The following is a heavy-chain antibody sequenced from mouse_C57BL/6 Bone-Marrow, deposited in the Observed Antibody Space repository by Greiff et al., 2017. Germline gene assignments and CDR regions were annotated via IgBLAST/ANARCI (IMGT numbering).Heavy chain of an antibody. J-gene: IGHJ2*01. Sequence: EVMLVESGGGLVKPGGSLKLSCAASGFTFSDYGMHWVRQAPEKGLEWVAYISSGSSTTYYADTVKGRFTISRDNAKNTPFLQMTSLRSEDTAMYCCARRGHGSCLDYWGKGTTLTVSS. V-gene: IGHV5-17*01. D-gene: IGHD1-1*01. CDR1: GFTFSDYG. CDR3: ARRGHGSCLDY. CDR2: ISSGSSTT.